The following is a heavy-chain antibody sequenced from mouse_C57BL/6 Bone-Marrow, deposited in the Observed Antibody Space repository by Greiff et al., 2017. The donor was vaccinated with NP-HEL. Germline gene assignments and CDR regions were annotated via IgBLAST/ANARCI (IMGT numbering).Heavy chain of an antibody. Sequence: VQRVESGPGLVQPSQSLSITCTVSGFSLTSYGVHWVRQSPGKGLEWLGVIWRGGSTDYNAAFMSRLSITKDNSKSQVFFKMNSLQADDTAIYYCAKKGTIPLFYAMDYWGQGTSVTVSS. D-gene: IGHD3-3*01. CDR1: GFSLTSYG. J-gene: IGHJ4*01. V-gene: IGHV2-5*01. CDR3: AKKGTIPLFYAMDY. CDR2: IWRGGST.